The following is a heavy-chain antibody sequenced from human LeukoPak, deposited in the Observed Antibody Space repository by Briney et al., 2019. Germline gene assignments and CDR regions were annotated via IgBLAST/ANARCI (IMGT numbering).Heavy chain of an antibody. D-gene: IGHD6-13*01. CDR2: IIPIFGTA. V-gene: IGHV1-69*05. CDR1: GGTFSSYA. J-gene: IGHJ3*02. CDR3: AQQLLQPFDI. Sequence: ASVKVSCKASGGTFSSYAISWVRQAPGQGLEWMGGIIPIFGTANYAQKFQGRVTITTDESTSTAYMELSSLRSEDTAVYYCAQQLLQPFDIWGQGTMVTVSS.